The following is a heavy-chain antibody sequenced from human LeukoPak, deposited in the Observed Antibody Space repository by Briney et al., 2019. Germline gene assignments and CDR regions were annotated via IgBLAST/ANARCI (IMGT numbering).Heavy chain of an antibody. CDR3: ARLVLGSHTYYYDSSGYYYDY. CDR2: FYYSGST. Sequence: SETLSLTCTVSGGSISSGDYYWSWIRQPPGKGLEGIGYFYYSGSTYYNPSLKSRVTISVDTSKHQFSLKLSAVTAADTAVYYCARLVLGSHTYYYDSSGYYYDYWGQATLVTVSS. V-gene: IGHV4-30-4*01. D-gene: IGHD3-22*01. J-gene: IGHJ4*02. CDR1: GGSISSGDYY.